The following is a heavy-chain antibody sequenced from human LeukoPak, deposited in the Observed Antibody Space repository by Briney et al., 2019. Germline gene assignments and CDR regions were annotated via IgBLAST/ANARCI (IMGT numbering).Heavy chain of an antibody. J-gene: IGHJ4*02. CDR1: GFTFIIVW. Sequence: KSGGSLRLSCAASGFTFIIVWMTWVRQAPGKGLEWVGRIKRKIDGGTTEYAAPVKGRITNSRDQSKNTLYLQMNNLKTEDTAVYYCTTHRIAVAGTAGHWGQGTLVTVSS. CDR3: TTHRIAVAGTAGH. V-gene: IGHV3-15*01. D-gene: IGHD6-19*01. CDR2: IKRKIDGGTT.